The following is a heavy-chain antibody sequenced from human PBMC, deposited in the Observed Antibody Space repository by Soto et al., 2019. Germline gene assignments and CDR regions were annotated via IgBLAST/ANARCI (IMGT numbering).Heavy chain of an antibody. CDR1: GFTFSSYA. V-gene: IGHV3-23*01. Sequence: GGSLRLSCAASGFTFSSYAMSWVRQAPGKGLEWVSAISGSGGSTYYADSVKGRFTISRDNSKNTLYLQMNSLRAEDTAVYYCAKEMWSVRGAPASGDYWGQGTLVTVSS. CDR2: ISGSGGST. CDR3: AKEMWSVRGAPASGDY. J-gene: IGHJ4*02. D-gene: IGHD3-10*01.